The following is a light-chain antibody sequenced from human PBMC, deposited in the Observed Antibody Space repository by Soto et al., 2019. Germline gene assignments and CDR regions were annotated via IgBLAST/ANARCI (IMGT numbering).Light chain of an antibody. CDR3: QQCDNLPFT. V-gene: IGKV1-33*01. Sequence: DIQMTQSPSSLSASVGDRVTITCQASQDISNYLNWYQQKPGKAPKLLIYDASNLETGVPSRFSGSGSGTDFTFTISSVQPEDIATYYCQQCDNLPFTFGPGTKVDVK. CDR2: DAS. CDR1: QDISNY. J-gene: IGKJ3*01.